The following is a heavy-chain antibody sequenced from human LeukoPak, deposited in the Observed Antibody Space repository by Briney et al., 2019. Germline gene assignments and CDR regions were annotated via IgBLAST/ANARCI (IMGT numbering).Heavy chain of an antibody. CDR1: GFTFTSYA. V-gene: IGHV3-30*04. Sequence: SGTSLRLSCAASGFTFTSYALHWVRQAPSKGLDWLSDISYDGTDKNYADSVRGRFTISRDNSKNTLYLQINSLRAEDTAIYYCARGTFYYGDNYNTRAFGQPFDSWGQGTLVTVSS. J-gene: IGHJ4*02. D-gene: IGHD4/OR15-4a*01. CDR2: ISYDGTDK. CDR3: ARGTFYYGDNYNTRAFGQPFDS.